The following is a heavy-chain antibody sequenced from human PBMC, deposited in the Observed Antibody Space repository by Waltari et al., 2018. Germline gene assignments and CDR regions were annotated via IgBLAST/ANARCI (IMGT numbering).Heavy chain of an antibody. J-gene: IGHJ4*02. D-gene: IGHD3-9*01. CDR2: IYYSGST. CDR3: ARFLSDYDILTGYSLYYFDY. V-gene: IGHV4-59*11. Sequence: QVQLQESGPGLVKPSETLSLTCTVSGGSISSHYWSWIRQPPGQGLEWIGYIYYSGSTTYNPALKSRVTVSVDTSKNQFSLKLSSVTAADTAVYYCARFLSDYDILTGYSLYYFDYWGQGTLVTVSS. CDR1: GGSISSHY.